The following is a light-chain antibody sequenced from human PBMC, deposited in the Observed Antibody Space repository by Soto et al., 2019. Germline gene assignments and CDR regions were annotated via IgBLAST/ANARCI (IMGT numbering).Light chain of an antibody. V-gene: IGKV1-33*01. J-gene: IGKJ4*01. CDR1: QSISNY. CDR2: DAS. CDR3: QQCDNLPLT. Sequence: DSQMTQSPSSLSASVGDRVTITCRASQSISNYLNWYQHKAGKAPKLLIYDASDLETGVPSRFSGSGSGTDFTFTINSLQPEDIATYYCQQCDNLPLTFGGGTKVDIK.